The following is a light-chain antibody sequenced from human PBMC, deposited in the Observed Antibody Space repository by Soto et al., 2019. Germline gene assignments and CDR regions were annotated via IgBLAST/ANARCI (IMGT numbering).Light chain of an antibody. V-gene: IGLV2-14*01. J-gene: IGLJ1*01. CDR1: SSDFGDSTY. CDR3: TSYTRSGLIV. Sequence: QSALTQPASVSGSPGQSITVPCTGTSSDFGDSTYVSWYQQHPGKAPRLIIYDVNNRPSGVAARFSASRSGNTASLTISGLQAEDEADYYCTSYTRSGLIVFGTGTKLTVL. CDR2: DVN.